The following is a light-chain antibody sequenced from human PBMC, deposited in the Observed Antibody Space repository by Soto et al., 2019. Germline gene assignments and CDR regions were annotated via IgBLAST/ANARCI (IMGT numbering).Light chain of an antibody. CDR3: QQSYFTPIT. J-gene: IGKJ5*01. V-gene: IGKV1-39*01. CDR1: QTINKY. Sequence: DIQMTQSPSSLAASVGDVVTRTCRARQTINKYLNWYQQTSGKAPKLLIYSTSRLGGGVPSRFSGSGSGTDFTLTINSLQPEDFATYYCQQSYFTPITFGQGTRLEIK. CDR2: STS.